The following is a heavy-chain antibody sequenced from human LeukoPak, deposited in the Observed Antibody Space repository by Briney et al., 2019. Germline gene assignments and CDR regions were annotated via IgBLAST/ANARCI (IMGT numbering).Heavy chain of an antibody. V-gene: IGHV3-23*01. J-gene: IGHJ5*02. CDR2: IWGSGGST. CDR1: GFTFCSYA. CDR3: AKDLLRAYDFWSGYSS. Sequence: GGFPRLSFAASGFTFCSYAISLVPQAPGEGVGWGSAIWGSGGSTYCADSVKGRFTISRDNSKNTLYLQMNSLRAEDTAVYYCAKDLLRAYDFWSGYSSWGQGTLVTVSS. D-gene: IGHD3-3*01.